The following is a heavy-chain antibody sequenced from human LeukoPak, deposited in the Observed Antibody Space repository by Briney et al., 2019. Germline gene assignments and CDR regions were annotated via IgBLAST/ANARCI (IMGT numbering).Heavy chain of an antibody. CDR1: GYTFTSYA. CDR2: INAGNGNT. Sequence: GASVKVSCKASGYTFTSYAMHWVRQAPGQRLEWMGWINAGNGNTKYSQKFQGRVTITRDTSASTAYMALSSLRSEDTAVYYCARGVRAAAGNYYGMDVWGQGTTVTVSS. D-gene: IGHD6-13*01. V-gene: IGHV1-3*01. CDR3: ARGVRAAAGNYYGMDV. J-gene: IGHJ6*02.